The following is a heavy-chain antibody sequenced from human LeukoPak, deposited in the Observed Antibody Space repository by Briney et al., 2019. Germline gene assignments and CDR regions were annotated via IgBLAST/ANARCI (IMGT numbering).Heavy chain of an antibody. Sequence: ASVKVSCKASGYTSTSYGISWVRQAPGQGLEWMGWISAYNGNTNYAQKLQGRVTMTTDTSTSTAYMELRSLRSDNTAVYYCARAIPQHYDFWSGYTNSYYMDVWGKGTTVTVSS. V-gene: IGHV1-18*01. CDR3: ARAIPQHYDFWSGYTNSYYMDV. D-gene: IGHD3-3*01. J-gene: IGHJ6*03. CDR1: GYTSTSYG. CDR2: ISAYNGNT.